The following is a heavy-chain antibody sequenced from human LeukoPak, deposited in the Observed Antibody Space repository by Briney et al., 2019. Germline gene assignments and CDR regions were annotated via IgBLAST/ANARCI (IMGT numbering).Heavy chain of an antibody. J-gene: IGHJ6*03. CDR1: GGSISSYY. D-gene: IGHD2-15*01. Sequence: PSETLSLTCTVSGGSISSYYWSWIRQPPGKGLEWIGYIYYSGSTNYNPSLKSLVTISVDTSKNQFSLKLSSVTAADTAVYYCARVLSYCSGGSCYRASYYYYYYYMDVWGKGTTVTVSS. CDR2: IYYSGST. V-gene: IGHV4-59*01. CDR3: ARVLSYCSGGSCYRASYYYYYYYMDV.